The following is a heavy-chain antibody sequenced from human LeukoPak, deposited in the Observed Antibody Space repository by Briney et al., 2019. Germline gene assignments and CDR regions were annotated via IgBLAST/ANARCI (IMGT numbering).Heavy chain of an antibody. CDR3: ARGDIAAGGAPFDY. CDR1: GGSFSGYY. V-gene: IGHV4-34*01. D-gene: IGHD6-13*01. J-gene: IGHJ4*02. CDR2: INHSGST. Sequence: PSETLSLTCAVYGGSFSGYYWSWIRQPPGKGLEWIGEINHSGSTNYNPSLKSRVTISVDTSKNQFSLKLNSVTAADTAVYYCARGDIAAGGAPFDYWGQGTLVTVSP.